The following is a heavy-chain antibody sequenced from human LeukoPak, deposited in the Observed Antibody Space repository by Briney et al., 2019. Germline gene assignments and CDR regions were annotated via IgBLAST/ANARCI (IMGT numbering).Heavy chain of an antibody. Sequence: ASVKVSCEASGYTFTGYYMHWVRQAPGQGLEWMGWINPNSGGTNYAQKFQGRVTMTRDTSISTAYMELSRLRSDDTAVYYCARDVGFWSGYPLFDPWGQGTLVTVSS. CDR2: INPNSGGT. D-gene: IGHD3-3*01. J-gene: IGHJ5*02. CDR3: ARDVGFWSGYPLFDP. CDR1: GYTFTGYY. V-gene: IGHV1-2*02.